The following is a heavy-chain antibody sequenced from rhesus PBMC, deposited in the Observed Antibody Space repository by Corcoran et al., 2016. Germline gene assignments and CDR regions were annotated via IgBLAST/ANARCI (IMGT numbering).Heavy chain of an antibody. J-gene: IGHJ4*01. V-gene: IGHV4-169*02. Sequence: QLQLQESGPGLVKPSETLSVTCAVSGGSISSSYWSWIRQAPGKGLEWIGYIYGSGSSTNYNPSLNSRVTLSVDTSKNQLSLKLSSVTAADTAVYYCASDGEYLDWLLSYWGQGVLVTVSS. CDR1: GGSISSSY. CDR3: ASDGEYLDWLLSY. CDR2: IYGSGSST. D-gene: IGHD3-3*01.